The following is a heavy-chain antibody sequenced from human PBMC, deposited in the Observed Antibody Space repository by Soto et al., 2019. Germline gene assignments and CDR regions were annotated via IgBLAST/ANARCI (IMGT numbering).Heavy chain of an antibody. Sequence: EVQLLESGGGLVQPGGSLRLSCAASGFTFRNYHMSWVRQAPGEGLEWVSGITFSGGSAYYADSVRGRFIISRDNSKNTVSVQMNSLRDDDTAVYYCAREPLLTESGPGGFDSWGQGVLVTVSS. CDR2: ITFSGGSA. CDR3: AREPLLTESGPGGFDS. CDR1: GFTFRNYH. V-gene: IGHV3-23*01. J-gene: IGHJ4*02. D-gene: IGHD3-10*01.